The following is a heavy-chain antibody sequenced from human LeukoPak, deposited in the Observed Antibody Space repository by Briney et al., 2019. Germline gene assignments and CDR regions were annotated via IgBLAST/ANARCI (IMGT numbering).Heavy chain of an antibody. D-gene: IGHD2-2*01. CDR1: GFAFSSAW. V-gene: IGHV3-15*01. CDR2: IKSTTDGGAT. CDR3: STSQGVVVIYYYGMDV. Sequence: TPGGSLRLSCAASGFAFSSAWMSWVRQAPGKGLEWVGRIKSTTDGGATDYAAPVKGRFTISRDDSKNTLYLQMNSLKIEDTAVYYCSTSQGVVVIYYYGMDVWGQGTTVTVSS. J-gene: IGHJ6*02.